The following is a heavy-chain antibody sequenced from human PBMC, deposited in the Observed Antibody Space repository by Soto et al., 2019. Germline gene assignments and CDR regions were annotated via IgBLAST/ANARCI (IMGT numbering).Heavy chain of an antibody. Sequence: SETLSLTCTVSGGSISSYYWSWIRQPPGKGLEWIGYIYYSGSTNYNPSLKSRVTISVDTSKNQFSLKLSSVTAADTAVYYCARLVVAATGYYYYYMDVWGKGTTVTVSS. CDR2: IYYSGST. D-gene: IGHD2-15*01. V-gene: IGHV4-59*01. CDR3: ARLVVAATGYYYYYMDV. J-gene: IGHJ6*03. CDR1: GGSISSYY.